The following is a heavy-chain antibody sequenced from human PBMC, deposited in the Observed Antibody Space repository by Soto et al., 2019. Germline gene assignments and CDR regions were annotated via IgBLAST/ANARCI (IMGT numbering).Heavy chain of an antibody. D-gene: IGHD3-10*01. J-gene: IGHJ5*02. V-gene: IGHV4-31*03. Sequence: QVQLQESGPGLVKPSQTLSLTCTVSGGSISSGGYYWSWIRQRPGKGLEWIGYIYYTGSTYYNPSLRSRVTLAVDTSKNQFSLKLSSVTAADTAVYYCARDLGFGELLSWGQGTLVTVSS. CDR1: GGSISSGGYY. CDR3: ARDLGFGELLS. CDR2: IYYTGST.